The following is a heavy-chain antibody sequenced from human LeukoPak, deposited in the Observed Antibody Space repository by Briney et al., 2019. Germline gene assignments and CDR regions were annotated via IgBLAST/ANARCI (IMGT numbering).Heavy chain of an antibody. D-gene: IGHD5-18*01. CDR2: IYYSGST. CDR1: GGSISSYY. CDR3: ARGGDTAMVSLVAY. Sequence: PSETLSLACTVSGGSISSYYWSWIRQPPGKGLGWIGYIYYSGSTNYNPSLKSRVTISVDTSKNQFSLKLSSVTAADTAVYYCARGGDTAMVSLVAYWGQGTLVTVSS. V-gene: IGHV4-59*01. J-gene: IGHJ4*02.